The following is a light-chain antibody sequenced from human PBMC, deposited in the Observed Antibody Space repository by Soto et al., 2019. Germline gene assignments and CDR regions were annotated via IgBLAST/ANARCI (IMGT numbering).Light chain of an antibody. CDR2: DVS. Sequence: QAVLTQPASVAGSPGQSITISCTGTSSDVGGYNYVSWYQQHPGKVPKLMIYDVSNRPSGVSNRFSGSKSGNTASLTISGLQAVDEADYYCSSYTSIPTVVFGGGTKVTV. V-gene: IGLV2-14*01. CDR1: SSDVGGYNY. CDR3: SSYTSIPTVV. J-gene: IGLJ2*01.